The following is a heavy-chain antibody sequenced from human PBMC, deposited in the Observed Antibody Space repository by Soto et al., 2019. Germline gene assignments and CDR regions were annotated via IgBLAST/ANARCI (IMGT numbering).Heavy chain of an antibody. V-gene: IGHV5-10-1*01. Sequence: PGVSLKISCKGSGYSFTSYWISWVRQMPGKGLEWMGRIDPSDSYTNYSPSFQGHVTISADKSISTAYLQWSSLKASDTAMYYCARQEEGYCSGGSCLGGNWFDPWGQGTLVTVSS. CDR3: ARQEEGYCSGGSCLGGNWFDP. CDR1: GYSFTSYW. D-gene: IGHD2-15*01. J-gene: IGHJ5*02. CDR2: IDPSDSYT.